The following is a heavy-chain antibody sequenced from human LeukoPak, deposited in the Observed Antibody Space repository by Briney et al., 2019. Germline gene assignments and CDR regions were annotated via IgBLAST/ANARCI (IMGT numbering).Heavy chain of an antibody. Sequence: PGGSLRLSCAASGFTFSSYDMSWVRQAPGKGLEWVSGISGRGGSTEYADSVTGRFTVSRDNSKNTLYLQMNSLRAEDTAVYYCAKDLRLSSWVQLIFDPWGQGTLVTVSS. CDR1: GFTFSSYD. D-gene: IGHD1-1*01. CDR2: ISGRGGST. CDR3: AKDLRLSSWVQLIFDP. J-gene: IGHJ5*02. V-gene: IGHV3-23*01.